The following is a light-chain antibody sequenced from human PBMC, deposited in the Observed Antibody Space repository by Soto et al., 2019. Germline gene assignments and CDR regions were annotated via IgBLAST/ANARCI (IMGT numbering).Light chain of an antibody. CDR2: EVS. Sequence: QSVLTQPASVSGSPGQSITISCAGTSSDIGGYNYVSWYQQHPGKAPKVMIYEVSNRPSGVSNRFSGSKSGNTASLTISGLQDEDEADYYCSSYTSSRTLYVFGTGTKVTVL. CDR3: SSYTSSRTLYV. J-gene: IGLJ1*01. CDR1: SSDIGGYNY. V-gene: IGLV2-14*01.